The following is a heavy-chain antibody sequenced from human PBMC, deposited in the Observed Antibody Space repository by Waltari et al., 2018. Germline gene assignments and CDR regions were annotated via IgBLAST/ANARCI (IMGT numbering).Heavy chain of an antibody. CDR2: VDPEDGET. J-gene: IGHJ4*02. V-gene: IGHV1-69-2*01. CDR3: ATDSGGAYYDFWSGYDY. D-gene: IGHD3-3*01. CDR1: GYTFTDYY. Sequence: EVQLVQSGAEVKKPGATVKISCKASGYTFTDYYMHWVQPAPGQGLEWMGRVDPEDGETIYAEKFQGRVTITADTSTDTAYMELSSLRSEDTAVYYCATDSGGAYYDFWSGYDYWGQGTLVTVSS.